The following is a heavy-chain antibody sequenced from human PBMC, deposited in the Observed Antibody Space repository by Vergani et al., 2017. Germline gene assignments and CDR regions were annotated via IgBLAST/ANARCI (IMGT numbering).Heavy chain of an antibody. D-gene: IGHD1-1*01. J-gene: IGHJ1*01. CDR1: GFTSSYYG. CDR3: ATKSCGTPGCQIGYFRE. CDR2: ISYDGTQK. V-gene: IGHV3-30*03. Sequence: QVHLVESGGGVVQPGRSLRLSCVVSGFTSSYYGMHWVRQAPGKGLEWVAGISYDGTQKYYADSVKGRFTIDRDNSKSTLYLQMNSLRTEDTAVYYCATKSCGTPGCQIGYFREWGQGTLVTGSS.